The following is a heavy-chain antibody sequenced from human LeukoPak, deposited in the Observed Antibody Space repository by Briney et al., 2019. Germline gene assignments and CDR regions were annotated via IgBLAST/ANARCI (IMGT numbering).Heavy chain of an antibody. V-gene: IGHV4-59*01. Sequence: SETQSLTCSVSDGSINSYYWNWIRRPPGKGLEWIGYIYYNGNTNYSPSLKSRVTMSVDTSKNLFSLKVSSVTAADTAVYYCARGRSNYYGMDVWGQGTTVTVSS. J-gene: IGHJ6*02. CDR1: DGSINSYY. CDR2: IYYNGNT. D-gene: IGHD1-26*01. CDR3: ARGRSNYYGMDV.